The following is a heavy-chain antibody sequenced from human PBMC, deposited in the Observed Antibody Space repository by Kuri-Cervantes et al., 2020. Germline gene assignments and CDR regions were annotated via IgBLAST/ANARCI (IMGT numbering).Heavy chain of an antibody. D-gene: IGHD6-6*01. CDR3: ASRNSSSSSDR. J-gene: IGHJ5*02. Sequence: GESLKISCAASGFTFSDYYMSWIRQAPGKGLEWVANIKQDGSDKYYVDSVKGRFTISRDNAKNSLYLQMNSLRAEDTAVYYCASRNSSSSSDRWGQGTLVTVSS. V-gene: IGHV3-7*01. CDR2: IKQDGSDK. CDR1: GFTFSDYY.